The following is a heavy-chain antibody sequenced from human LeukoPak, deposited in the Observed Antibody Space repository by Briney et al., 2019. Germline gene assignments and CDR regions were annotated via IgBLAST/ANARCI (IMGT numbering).Heavy chain of an antibody. CDR2: IYWNDDK. V-gene: IGHV2-5*01. Sequence: SGPTLVNPTQTLTLTCTFSGFSLSTSGVGVGWIRQPPGKALEWFALIYWNDDKRYSPSLKSRLTITKDTSKNQVVLTMTNMDPVDTATYYCAHRSAFGGKGYFDYWGQGTLVTVSS. CDR3: AHRSAFGGKGYFDY. D-gene: IGHD3-10*01. J-gene: IGHJ4*02. CDR1: GFSLSTSGVG.